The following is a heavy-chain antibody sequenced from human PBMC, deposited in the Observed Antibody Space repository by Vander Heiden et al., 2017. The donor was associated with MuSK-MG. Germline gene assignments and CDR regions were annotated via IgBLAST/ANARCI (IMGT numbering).Heavy chain of an antibody. D-gene: IGHD2-2*01. Sequence: EVQLLESGGGLVQPGGSRRLSCAASGFPLSSYAMSWVRQAPGKGLEWVSAMSGSSGSTYYADSVKGRFTISRDNSKNTLYLQMNSLRAEDTAVYYCAKVVPAAMHYYYYMDVWGKGTTVTVSS. CDR2: MSGSSGST. V-gene: IGHV3-23*01. J-gene: IGHJ6*03. CDR3: AKVVPAAMHYYYYMDV. CDR1: GFPLSSYA.